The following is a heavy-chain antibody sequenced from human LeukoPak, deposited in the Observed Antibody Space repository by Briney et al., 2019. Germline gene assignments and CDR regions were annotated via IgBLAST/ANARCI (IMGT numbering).Heavy chain of an antibody. D-gene: IGHD6-19*01. V-gene: IGHV3-30*02. J-gene: IGHJ4*02. CDR1: GFSLSRNG. CDR3: AKEAYSSGWYEIDY. Sequence: PGGSLRLSCATSGFSLSRNGMHWVRQAPGQGLEWVAFILSDGSYEYYADSVKGRFTISRDNSKNTLYLQMNSLRAEDTAVYYCAKEAYSSGWYEIDYWGQGTLVTVSS. CDR2: ILSDGSYE.